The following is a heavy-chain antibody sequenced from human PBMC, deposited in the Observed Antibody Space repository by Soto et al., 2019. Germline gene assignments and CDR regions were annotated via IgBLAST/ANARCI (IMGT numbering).Heavy chain of an antibody. D-gene: IGHD3-10*01. J-gene: IGHJ4*02. V-gene: IGHV4-39*01. CDR3: ARSWFGELFSILEPASIDY. CDR1: GGSISSSSYY. CDR2: IYYSGST. Sequence: SETLCLTCTVSGGSISSSSYYWGWIRQPPGKGLEWIGSIYYSGSTYYNPSLKSRVTISVDTSKNQISLKLGSVTAADTAVYYCARSWFGELFSILEPASIDYWGQGTLVTVSS.